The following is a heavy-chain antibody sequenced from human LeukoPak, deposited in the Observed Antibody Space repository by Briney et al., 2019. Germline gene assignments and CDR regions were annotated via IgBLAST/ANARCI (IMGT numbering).Heavy chain of an antibody. CDR3: ARDGESGSYFFSY. CDR1: GFTFSSYW. CDR2: IKQDGSEK. D-gene: IGHD1-26*01. Sequence: GGSLRLSCAASGFTFSSYWMSWVRQAPGKGLEWVANIKQDGSEKYYVDSVKGRFTISRDNAKNSLYLQMNSLRAEDTAVYYCARDGESGSYFFSYWGQGTLVTVSS. J-gene: IGHJ4*02. V-gene: IGHV3-7*01.